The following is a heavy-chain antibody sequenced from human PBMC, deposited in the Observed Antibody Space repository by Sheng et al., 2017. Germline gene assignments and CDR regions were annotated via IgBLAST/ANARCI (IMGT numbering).Heavy chain of an antibody. J-gene: IGHJ3*02. V-gene: IGHV4-30-2*01. CDR2: IYHSGST. CDR1: GGSISSGGYS. Sequence: QLQLQESGSGLVKPSQTLSLTCAVSGGSISSGGYSWSWIRQPPGKGLEWIGYIYHSGSTYYNPSLKSRVTISVDRSKNQFSLKLSSVTAADTAVYYCVREGATEGPNAFDIWGQGTMVTVSS. CDR3: VREGATEGPNAFDI.